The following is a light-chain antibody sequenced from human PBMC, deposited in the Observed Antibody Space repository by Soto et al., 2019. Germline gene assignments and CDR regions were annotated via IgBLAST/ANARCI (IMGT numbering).Light chain of an antibody. CDR2: KVS. J-gene: IGKJ2*01. CDR1: QSLAYSDGNTY. CDR3: MQGTHWPPYT. V-gene: IGKV2-30*01. Sequence: DVVMTQSPLSLPVTLGQPASISCRSSQSLAYSDGNTYLNWFQHRPGQSPRRLIYKVSNRDSGVPDRLSGSGSGTDFTLNISRVEAEDVGVYYCMQGTHWPPYTFGQGTKLEIK.